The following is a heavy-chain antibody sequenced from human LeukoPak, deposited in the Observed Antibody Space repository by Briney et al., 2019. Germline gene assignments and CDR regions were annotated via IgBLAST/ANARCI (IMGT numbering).Heavy chain of an antibody. V-gene: IGHV4-39*01. J-gene: IGHJ4*02. CDR2: VFYSGST. Sequence: PSETLSLTCSVSGGSISSSSYYWGWIRQPPGKGLEWVASVFYSGSTYYNPSLESRVTMSVDTSKNHFSLKLSPVTAADTAVYYCARQPGGYSGPFDYWGQGTLVTVSS. CDR3: ARQPGGYSGPFDY. D-gene: IGHD5-12*01. CDR1: GGSISSSSYY.